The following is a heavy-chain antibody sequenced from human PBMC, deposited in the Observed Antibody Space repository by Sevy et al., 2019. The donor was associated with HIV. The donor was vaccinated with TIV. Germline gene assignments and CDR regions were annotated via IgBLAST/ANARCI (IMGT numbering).Heavy chain of an antibody. CDR2: IKQDGSEK. V-gene: IGHV3-7*01. CDR3: ARLSRVGYCSSTSCAIYRPRDYYYGMDV. J-gene: IGHJ6*02. D-gene: IGHD2-2*01. Sequence: GGSLRLSCAASGFTFSSYWMSWVRQAPGKGLEWVANIKQDGSEKYYVDSVKGRFTISRDNAKNSLYLQMNGLRAEDTAVYYCARLSRVGYCSSTSCAIYRPRDYYYGMDVWGQGTTVTVSS. CDR1: GFTFSSYW.